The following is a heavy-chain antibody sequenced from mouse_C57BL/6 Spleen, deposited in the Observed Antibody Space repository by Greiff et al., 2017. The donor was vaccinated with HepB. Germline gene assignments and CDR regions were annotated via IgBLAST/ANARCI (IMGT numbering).Heavy chain of an antibody. V-gene: IGHV5-6*01. Sequence: EVQLVESGGDLVKPGGSLKLSCAASGFTFSSYGMSWVRQTPDKRLEWVATISSGGSYTYYPDSVKGRFTISRDNAKNTLYLQMSSLKSEDTAMYYWARSGMGDYYGSSFFNYSGQGTTLTVSS. J-gene: IGHJ2*01. CDR3: ARSGMGDYYGSSFFNY. CDR2: ISSGGSYT. D-gene: IGHD1-1*01. CDR1: GFTFSSYG.